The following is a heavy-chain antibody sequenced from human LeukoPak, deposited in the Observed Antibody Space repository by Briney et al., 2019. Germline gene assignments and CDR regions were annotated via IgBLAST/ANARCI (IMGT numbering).Heavy chain of an antibody. CDR2: ISSTSSIT. CDR1: GFSFSIYT. Sequence: GGSLRLSCAASGFSFSIYTMNWVRQAPGKGLEWVSYISSTSSITYYADSVQGRFTISRDNAKNSPYLQMNSLIADDTAVYYXARGDNWNYXIDYWGQGTLVTVSS. CDR3: ARGDNWNYXIDY. V-gene: IGHV3-48*01. D-gene: IGHD1-7*01. J-gene: IGHJ4*02.